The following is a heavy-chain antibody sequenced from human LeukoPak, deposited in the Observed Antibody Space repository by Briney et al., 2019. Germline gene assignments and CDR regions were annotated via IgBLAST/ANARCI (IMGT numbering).Heavy chain of an antibody. CDR3: AGTYKYSYYYYMDV. CDR2: MNPNSGNT. V-gene: IGHV1-8*01. Sequence: ASVKVSCKASGYTFTSYDINWVRQATGQGLEWMGWMNPNSGNTGYAQKFQGRVTMTRNTSISTAYMELSSLRSEDTAVYYCAGTYKYSYYYYMDVWGKGTTVTISS. D-gene: IGHD1-14*01. J-gene: IGHJ6*03. CDR1: GYTFTSYD.